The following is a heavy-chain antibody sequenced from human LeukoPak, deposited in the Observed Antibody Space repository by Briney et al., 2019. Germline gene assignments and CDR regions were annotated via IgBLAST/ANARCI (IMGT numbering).Heavy chain of an antibody. Sequence: GGSLRLSCAASGCNFSSYIMNWVRQAPGKGLEWVSFISSSRSYIYYADSVKGRFTISRDNAKNSLYLQMNSLRAEDTAVYYCARDKGSSSWWGGPFDYWGQGTLVTVSS. V-gene: IGHV3-21*01. CDR2: ISSSRSYI. J-gene: IGHJ4*02. CDR1: GCNFSSYI. CDR3: ARDKGSSSWWGGPFDY. D-gene: IGHD6-13*01.